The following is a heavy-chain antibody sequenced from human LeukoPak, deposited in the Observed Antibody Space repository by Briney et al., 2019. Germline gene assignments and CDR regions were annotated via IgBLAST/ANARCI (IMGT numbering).Heavy chain of an antibody. D-gene: IGHD1-26*01. J-gene: IGHJ4*02. CDR2: IKPNSGGT. CDR3: ARGSIVGATFDYFDY. V-gene: IGHV1-2*02. Sequence: ASVKVSCKASGYTFTGYYIHWVRQAPGQGLEWMGWIKPNSGGTNYAQKFQGRVTMTRDTSISTAYMELSRLRSDVTAVYYCARGSIVGATFDYFDYWGQGTLVTVSS. CDR1: GYTFTGYY.